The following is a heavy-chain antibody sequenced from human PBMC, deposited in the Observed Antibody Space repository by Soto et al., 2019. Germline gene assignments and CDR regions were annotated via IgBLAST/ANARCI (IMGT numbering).Heavy chain of an antibody. Sequence: SATLSLTCTVSGGSISSYYWSWIRQPPGKGLEWIGFIYYSGSTNYNPSLKSRVTISVDTSKNQFSLKLTSVTAADTAVYYCGRAHRDLQQLVHYYYSMDVWGQGTTVTVS. CDR1: GGSISSYY. D-gene: IGHD6-13*01. CDR2: IYYSGST. J-gene: IGHJ6*02. V-gene: IGHV4-59*08. CDR3: GRAHRDLQQLVHYYYSMDV.